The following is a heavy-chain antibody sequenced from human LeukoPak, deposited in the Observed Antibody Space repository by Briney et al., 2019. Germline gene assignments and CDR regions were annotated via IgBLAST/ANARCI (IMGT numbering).Heavy chain of an antibody. J-gene: IGHJ4*02. CDR3: ARVVDTHFDY. CDR1: GFTFSSYW. D-gene: IGHD5-18*01. CDR2: IKSDGSTT. V-gene: IGHV3-74*01. Sequence: GWSLRLSCAASGFTFSSYWMHWVRQAPGKGLVWVSRIKSDGSTTTYADSVKGRFTIFRENAKNTLYLQMNSLRAEDTAVYYCARVVDTHFDYWGQGTLVSVSS.